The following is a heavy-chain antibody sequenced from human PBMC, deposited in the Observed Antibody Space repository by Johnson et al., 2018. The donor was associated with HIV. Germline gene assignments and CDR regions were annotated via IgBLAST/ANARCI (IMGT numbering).Heavy chain of an antibody. Sequence: VHLVESGGGLVQPGGSLRLSCAASGFTFSSYAMSWVRQAPGKGLEWVSPISGSGYRTYFADSVKGRFPISRDNSKNTLFLQMNSLRVEDPAGYYCARLKNGAFDIWGQGTMVTVSS. J-gene: IGHJ3*02. V-gene: IGHV3-23*04. CDR2: ISGSGYRT. D-gene: IGHD2-8*01. CDR1: GFTFSSYA. CDR3: ARLKNGAFDI.